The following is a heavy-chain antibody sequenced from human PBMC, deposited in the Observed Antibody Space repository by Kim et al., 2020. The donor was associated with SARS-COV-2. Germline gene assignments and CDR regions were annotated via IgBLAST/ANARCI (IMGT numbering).Heavy chain of an antibody. CDR1: GGSFSGYY. CDR3: ARGQWFGELYYYYGMDV. V-gene: IGHV4-34*01. CDR2: INHSGST. Sequence: SETLSLTCAVYGGSFSGYYWSWIRQPPGKGLEWNGEINHSGSTNYNPPLKSRVTISVDTSKNQFSLKLSSVTAADTAVYYCARGQWFGELYYYYGMDVWGQGTTVSVSS. J-gene: IGHJ6*02. D-gene: IGHD3-10*01.